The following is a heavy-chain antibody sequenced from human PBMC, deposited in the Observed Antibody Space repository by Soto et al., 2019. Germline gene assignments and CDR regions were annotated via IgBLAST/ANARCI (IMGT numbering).Heavy chain of an antibody. CDR3: AKEYSYGWSGERLDV. V-gene: IGHV4-34*01. J-gene: IGHJ6*02. CDR1: GGSFSGYY. Sequence: ETLSLTCAVYGGSFSGYYWTWIRQPPGKGLEWIGEINHSGTTTYNPSLKSRVTISVDTSKDQFSLRLSSVTAADTAVYFCAKEYSYGWSGERLDVWGQGPTVTVSS. D-gene: IGHD6-19*01. CDR2: INHSGTT.